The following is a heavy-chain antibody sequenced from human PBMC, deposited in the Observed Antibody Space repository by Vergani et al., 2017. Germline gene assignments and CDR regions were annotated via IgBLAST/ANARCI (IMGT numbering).Heavy chain of an antibody. CDR3: ARHVEGYSYGTGEYYYYYMXV. Sequence: QLQLQESGPGLVKPSETLSLTCTVPGGSISSSSYYWGWIRQPPGKGLEWIGSIYYSGGTYYNPSLKSRVTISVDTSKNQFSLKLSSVTAADTAVYYGARHVEGYSYGTGEYYYYYMXVWGKGP. V-gene: IGHV4-39*01. CDR2: IYYSGGT. J-gene: IGHJ6*03. CDR1: GGSISSSSYY. D-gene: IGHD5-18*01.